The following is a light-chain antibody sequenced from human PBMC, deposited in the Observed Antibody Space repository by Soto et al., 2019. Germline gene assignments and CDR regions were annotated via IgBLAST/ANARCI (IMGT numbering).Light chain of an antibody. CDR3: CSYAGRSTVI. CDR2: EGN. V-gene: IGLV2-23*01. J-gene: IGLJ2*01. CDR1: SGDIGTYYL. Sequence: QSVLTQPASVSGSPGQSITISCTGTSGDIGTYYLVSLYQQHPGRAPKLIIFEGNKRPSGVSNRFSASKSGNTASLAISGLQAEDEADYHCCSYAGRSTVICGGGTKLTVL.